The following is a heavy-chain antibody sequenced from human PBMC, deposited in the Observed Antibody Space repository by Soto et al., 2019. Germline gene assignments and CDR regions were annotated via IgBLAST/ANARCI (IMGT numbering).Heavy chain of an antibody. CDR3: AKDRQDTSMDY. CDR1: GFTFSSYA. J-gene: IGHJ4*02. V-gene: IGHV3-30-3*01. D-gene: IGHD5-18*01. Sequence: GGSLRLSCAASGFTFSSYAMHWVRQAPGKGLEWVAVISYDGSNKYYADSVKGRFTISRDNSKNTLYLQMLSLRGEDTAVYYCAKDRQDTSMDYWGQGALVTVSS. CDR2: ISYDGSNK.